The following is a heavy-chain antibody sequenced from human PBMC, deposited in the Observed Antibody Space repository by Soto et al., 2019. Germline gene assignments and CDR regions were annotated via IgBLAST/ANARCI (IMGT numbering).Heavy chain of an antibody. V-gene: IGHV1-69*01. J-gene: IGHJ4*02. CDR1: GGTFSSYA. CDR3: ARSIVLMVYPFDY. Sequence: QVQLVQSGAEVKKPGSSVKVSCKASGGTFSSYAISWVRQAPGQGLEWMGGIIPIFGTANYAQKFQGRVTITADESTSTAYMAVSSLRYEDTVVYYCARSIVLMVYPFDYWGQGTLVTVSS. D-gene: IGHD2-8*01. CDR2: IIPIFGTA.